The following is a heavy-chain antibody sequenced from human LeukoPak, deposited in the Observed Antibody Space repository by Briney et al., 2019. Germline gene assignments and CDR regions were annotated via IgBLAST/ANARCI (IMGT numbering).Heavy chain of an antibody. V-gene: IGHV4-61*01. CDR3: ARQLRGEAVAGHLQPFDY. CDR2: IYNSAST. D-gene: IGHD6-19*01. Sequence: SETLSLTCTVSGGSVSSGSYYWNWIRQPPGKGLEWIGYIYNSASTNYNPSLKSRVTISVDTSKNQFSLKLSSVTAADTAVYFCARQLRGEAVAGHLQPFDYWGQGALVTVSS. CDR1: GGSVSSGSYY. J-gene: IGHJ4*02.